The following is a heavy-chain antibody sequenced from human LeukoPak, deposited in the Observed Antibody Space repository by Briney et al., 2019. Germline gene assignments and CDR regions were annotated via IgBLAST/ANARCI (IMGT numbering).Heavy chain of an antibody. Sequence: GGSLRLSCAASGFTFSSYWMSWVRQAPGKGLEWVANIKQDGSEKYYVDSVKGRFTISRDNAKNSLYLQMNSLRAEGTAVYYCARAMIVVVIISPYGYWGQGTLVTVSS. V-gene: IGHV3-7*01. D-gene: IGHD3-22*01. CDR1: GFTFSSYW. CDR3: ARAMIVVVIISPYGY. J-gene: IGHJ4*02. CDR2: IKQDGSEK.